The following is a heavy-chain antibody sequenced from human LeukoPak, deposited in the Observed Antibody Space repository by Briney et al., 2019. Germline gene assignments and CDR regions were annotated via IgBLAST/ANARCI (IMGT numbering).Heavy chain of an antibody. CDR1: GGSISSYD. V-gene: IGHV4-59*01. J-gene: IGHJ4*02. D-gene: IGHD6-19*01. Sequence: SETLSLSCTVSGGSISSYDLRWVRQPPGKGLEWIGYIYYSGSTNYNPSLKSRVTISVDTSKNQFSLKVSSVTAADTAVYYCARGGSGWLFDFWGQGTLVTVSS. CDR2: IYYSGST. CDR3: ARGGSGWLFDF.